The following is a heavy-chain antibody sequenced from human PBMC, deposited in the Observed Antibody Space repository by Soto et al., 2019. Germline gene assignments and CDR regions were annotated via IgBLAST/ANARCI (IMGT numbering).Heavy chain of an antibody. CDR1: GFTFSSYG. V-gene: IGHV3-30*18. Sequence: GGSLRLSCAASGFTFSSYGMHWVRQAPGKGLEWVAVISYDGSNKYYADSVKGRFTISRDNSKNTLYLQMNSLRAEDTAVYYCAKGPFLLRNDAFDIWGQGTMVTVSS. J-gene: IGHJ3*02. CDR3: AKGPFLLRNDAFDI. CDR2: ISYDGSNK.